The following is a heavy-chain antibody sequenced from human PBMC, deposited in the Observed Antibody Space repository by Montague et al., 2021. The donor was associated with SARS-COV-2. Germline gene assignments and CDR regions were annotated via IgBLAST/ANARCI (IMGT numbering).Heavy chain of an antibody. D-gene: IGHD4-11*01. J-gene: IGHJ4*02. Sequence: KKNSGSTNYNPSLQRRVTISADTSQTQFSLKVSSVTASDTAVYYCARGAVYYSYYRETLRYWGQGTMDSVSS. CDR2: KKNSGST. V-gene: IGHV4-34*01. CDR3: ARGAVYYSYYRETLRY.